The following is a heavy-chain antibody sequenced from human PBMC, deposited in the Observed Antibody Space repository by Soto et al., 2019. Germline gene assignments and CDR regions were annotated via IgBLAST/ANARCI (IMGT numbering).Heavy chain of an antibody. V-gene: IGHV3-48*01. CDR2: ISSSSSTI. Sequence: EVQLVESGGGLVQPGGSLRLSCAASGFTFSSYSMNWVRQAPGKGLEWVSCISSSSSTIYYADSVKGRFTISRDNAKNSLYLQMNSLRAEDTAVYYCAPHSGYYDYWGQGTLVTVSS. J-gene: IGHJ4*02. CDR3: APHSGYYDY. CDR1: GFTFSSYS. D-gene: IGHD3-22*01.